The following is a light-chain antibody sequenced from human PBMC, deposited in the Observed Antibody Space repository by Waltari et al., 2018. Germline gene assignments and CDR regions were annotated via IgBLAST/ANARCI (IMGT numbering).Light chain of an antibody. CDR3: QVRDINSDSYYV. CDR2: DDR. V-gene: IGLV3-21*02. CDR1: NIEDKS. Sequence: SYVLTQPPSVSVAPGQTARITCGGNNIEDKSVHWYQQKPGQAPVLVVYDDRDRPSGIPERFSGSTSGNTATLTISRVEAGDEADYYCQVRDINSDSYYVFGTGTKVTVL. J-gene: IGLJ1*01.